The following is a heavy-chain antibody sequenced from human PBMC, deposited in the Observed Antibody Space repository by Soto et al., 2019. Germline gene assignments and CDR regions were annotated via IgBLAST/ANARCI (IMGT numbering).Heavy chain of an antibody. CDR3: AREGSGYYSDWFDP. V-gene: IGHV4-59*01. CDR1: GGSISDDY. J-gene: IGHJ5*02. CDR2: IYYSGST. D-gene: IGHD3-22*01. Sequence: SETLSLTCTVSGGSISDDYWSWIRQPPGKGLEWIGYIYYSGSTNYNPSLKSRVTISVDTSKNQFSLKLSSVTAADTAVYYCAREGSGYYSDWFDPWGQGTLVTVSS.